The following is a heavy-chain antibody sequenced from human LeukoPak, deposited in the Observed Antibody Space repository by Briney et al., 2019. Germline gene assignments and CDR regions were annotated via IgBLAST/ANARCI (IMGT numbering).Heavy chain of an antibody. J-gene: IGHJ6*02. CDR2: IKSKTDGGTT. Sequence: GGSLRLSCASSGFTFGNAWMSWVRQAPGKGLEWVGRIKSKTDGGTTDYTAPVKGRFTISRDDSKNTLYLQMNSLKTEDTAVYYCTTGPFHYYGSASYLANGMDVWGQGTTVTVSS. D-gene: IGHD3-10*01. V-gene: IGHV3-15*01. CDR3: TTGPFHYYGSASYLANGMDV. CDR1: GFTFGNAW.